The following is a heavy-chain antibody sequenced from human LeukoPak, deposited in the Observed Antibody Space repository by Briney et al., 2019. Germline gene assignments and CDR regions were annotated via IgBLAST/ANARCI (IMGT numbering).Heavy chain of an antibody. D-gene: IGHD1-1*01. CDR2: INHSGST. CDR3: ARAGTTAWFDP. Sequence: NPSETLSLTCAVYGGSFSGYYWSWIRQPPGKGLEWIGEINHSGSTYYNPSLKSRVTISVDRSKNQFSLKLSSVTAADTAVYYCARAGTTAWFDPWGQGTLVTVSS. CDR1: GGSFSGYY. J-gene: IGHJ5*02. V-gene: IGHV4-34*01.